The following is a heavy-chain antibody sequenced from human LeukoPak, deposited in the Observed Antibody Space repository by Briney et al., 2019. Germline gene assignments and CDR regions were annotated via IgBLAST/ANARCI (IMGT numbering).Heavy chain of an antibody. V-gene: IGHV3-21*01. CDR1: GFTFSSYG. D-gene: IGHD3-10*01. CDR3: ARNSLGVTIDY. CDR2: ISTSSNYI. Sequence: GGSLRLSCAASGFTFSSYGMHWVRQAPGKGLEWVSSISTSSNYIYYADSVKGRFTISRDSAKNSLYLQMTSLRAEDTAVYYCARNSLGVTIDYWGQGTLVTVSS. J-gene: IGHJ4*02.